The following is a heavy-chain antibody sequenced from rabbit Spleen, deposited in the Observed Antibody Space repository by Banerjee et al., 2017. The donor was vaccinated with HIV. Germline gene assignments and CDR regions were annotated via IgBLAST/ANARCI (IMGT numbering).Heavy chain of an antibody. Sequence: QSLEESGGDLVKPGASLTLTCTASGFSFTYIDYLCWVRQPPGKGLEWIACIDAGSSAFTYHATWATGRFTISKTSSTTVTLQATSLTAADTATYFCARDSSSSFSSYGMDLWGPGTLVTVS. CDR3: ARDSSSSFSSYGMDL. D-gene: IGHD1-1*01. J-gene: IGHJ6*01. V-gene: IGHV1S40*01. CDR2: IDAGSSAFT. CDR1: GFSFTYIDY.